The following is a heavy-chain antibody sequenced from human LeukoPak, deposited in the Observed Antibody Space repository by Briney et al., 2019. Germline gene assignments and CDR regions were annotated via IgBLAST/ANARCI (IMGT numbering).Heavy chain of an antibody. CDR1: GGTFSSYA. J-gene: IGHJ3*02. CDR2: IIPIFGTA. CDR3: ARYCSSTSCYHPDAFDI. Sequence: SVKVSXKASGGTFSSYAISWVRQAPGQGLEWMGGIIPIFGTANYAQKFQGRVTITADESTSTAYMELSSLRSEDTAVYYCARYCSSTSCYHPDAFDIWGQGTMVTVSS. D-gene: IGHD2-2*01. V-gene: IGHV1-69*13.